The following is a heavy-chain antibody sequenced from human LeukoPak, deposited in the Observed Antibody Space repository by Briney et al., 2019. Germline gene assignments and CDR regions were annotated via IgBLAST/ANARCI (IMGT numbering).Heavy chain of an antibody. D-gene: IGHD6-13*01. CDR1: GGSISSYY. CDR3: ARGRPQLVLVSWFDP. V-gene: IGHV4-59*12. CDR2: IYYSGST. J-gene: IGHJ5*02. Sequence: SETLSLTCTVSGGSISSYYWSWIRQPPGKGLEWIGHIYYSGSTNYNPSLKSRVTISVDTSKNQFSLKLSSVTAADTAVYYCARGRPQLVLVSWFDPWGQGTLVTVSS.